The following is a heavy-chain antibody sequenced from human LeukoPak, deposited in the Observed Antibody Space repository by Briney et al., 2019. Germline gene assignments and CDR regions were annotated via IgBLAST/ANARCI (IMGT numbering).Heavy chain of an antibody. CDR1: GGSISSYY. D-gene: IGHD6-13*01. Sequence: SETLSLTCTVSGGSISSYYWSWIRQPAGKGLEWIGRIYTSGSTNYNPSLKSRVTISVHTSKNQFSLKLSSVTAADTAVYYCARQGGYSSSWYSSAIDYWGQGTLVTVSS. CDR2: IYTSGST. J-gene: IGHJ4*02. V-gene: IGHV4-4*07. CDR3: ARQGGYSSSWYSSAIDY.